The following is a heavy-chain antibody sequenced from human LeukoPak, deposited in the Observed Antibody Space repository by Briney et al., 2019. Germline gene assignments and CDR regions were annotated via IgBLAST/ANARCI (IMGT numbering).Heavy chain of an antibody. Sequence: ASVKVSCKVYGYTFTSYAINWVRQAPGQRPEWMGWISTASGSSRLSRKFQGRLTITRDTSASIVYMELSSLSSEDTALYYCARGGSRMTTFYIVDFWGQGTLVTVSS. J-gene: IGHJ4*02. V-gene: IGHV1-3*04. CDR1: GYTFTSYA. CDR3: ARGGSRMTTFYIVDF. CDR2: ISTASGSS. D-gene: IGHD4-11*01.